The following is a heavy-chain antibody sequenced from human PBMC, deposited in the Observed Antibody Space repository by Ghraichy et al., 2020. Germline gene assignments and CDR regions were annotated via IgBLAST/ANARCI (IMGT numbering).Heavy chain of an antibody. D-gene: IGHD2-21*01. CDR1: GFTFSSYG. V-gene: IGHV3-30*18. J-gene: IGHJ4*02. CDR3: AKDPGAYCGGDCSTTYFDY. CDR2: ISYDGSNK. Sequence: GGSLRLSCAASGFTFSSYGMHWVRQAPGKGLEWVAVISYDGSNKYYADSVKGRFTISRDNSKNTLYLQMNSLRAEDTAVYYCAKDPGAYCGGDCSTTYFDYWGQGTLVTVSS.